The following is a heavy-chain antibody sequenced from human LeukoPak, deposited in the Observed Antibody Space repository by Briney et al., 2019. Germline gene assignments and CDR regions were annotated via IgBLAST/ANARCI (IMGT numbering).Heavy chain of an antibody. V-gene: IGHV3-33*01. J-gene: IGHJ4*02. CDR3: ARGSLGTIAVAGTLDY. Sequence: PGGSLRLSCAASGFTFSNYGMHWVRQAPGKGLEWVAVIWCDGSNKYYADSVKGRFTISRDNSKNTLYLLMNSLRAEDTAVYYCARGSLGTIAVAGTLDYWGQGILVTVSS. CDR2: IWCDGSNK. D-gene: IGHD6-19*01. CDR1: GFTFSNYG.